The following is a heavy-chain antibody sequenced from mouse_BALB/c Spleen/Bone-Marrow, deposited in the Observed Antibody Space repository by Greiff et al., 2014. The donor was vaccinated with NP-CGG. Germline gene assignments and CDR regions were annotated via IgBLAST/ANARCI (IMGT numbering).Heavy chain of an antibody. J-gene: IGHJ3*01. CDR3: ARGGYYYGSSRAWFAY. Sequence: VQLQQSGPELVKPGASVKMSCKASGYTFTSYYIHWVKQRPGQGLEWIGWIYPGDGSTKYNEKFKGKTTLTADKSSSTAYMLLSSLTSEDSAIYFCARGGYYYGSSRAWFAYWGQGTLVTVSA. D-gene: IGHD1-1*01. V-gene: IGHV1S56*01. CDR1: GYTFTSYY. CDR2: IYPGDGST.